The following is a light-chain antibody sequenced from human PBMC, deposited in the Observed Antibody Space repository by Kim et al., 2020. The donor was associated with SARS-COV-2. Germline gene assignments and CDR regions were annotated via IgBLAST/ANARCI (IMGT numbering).Light chain of an antibody. V-gene: IGKV3-20*01. CDR1: QSVSNSY. Sequence: LSPGERATLSGRASQSVSNSYLAWYQQKPGQAPRLLIYGASSRATGIPDRFSGSGSGTDFTLTISRLEPEDFAVYYCQQYGSSPYTFGQGTKLEI. CDR3: QQYGSSPYT. CDR2: GAS. J-gene: IGKJ2*01.